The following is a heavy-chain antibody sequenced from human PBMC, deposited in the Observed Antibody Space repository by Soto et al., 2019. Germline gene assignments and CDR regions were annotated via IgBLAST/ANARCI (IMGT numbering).Heavy chain of an antibody. CDR2: INPNSGGT. D-gene: IGHD3-10*01. J-gene: IGHJ6*02. CDR3: ARSITMVRGVAKNYYYYYYGMDV. V-gene: IGHV1-2*04. CDR1: GYTFTGYY. Sequence: ASVKVFCKASGYTFTGYYMHWVRQAPGQGLEWMGWINPNSGGTNYAQKFQGWVTMTRDTSISTAYMELSRLRSDDTAVYYCARSITMVRGVAKNYYYYYYGMDVWGQGTTVTVSS.